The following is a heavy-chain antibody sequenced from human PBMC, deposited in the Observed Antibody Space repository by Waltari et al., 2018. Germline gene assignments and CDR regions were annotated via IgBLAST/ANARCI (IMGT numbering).Heavy chain of an antibody. CDR3: ASGQDGTSFVLSF. Sequence: EVQLVESGGDLIQPGGSLRLSCAVSGLTFSIYSMNWVRQVPGKGLEWVSYISSTSGSMYYADSVKGRFTISRDNTRKSVYLQMNSLRVEESAVYYCASGQDGTSFVLSFWGQGTKVTVSS. CDR1: GLTFSIYS. V-gene: IGHV3-48*01. D-gene: IGHD3-16*01. J-gene: IGHJ6*02. CDR2: ISSTSGSM.